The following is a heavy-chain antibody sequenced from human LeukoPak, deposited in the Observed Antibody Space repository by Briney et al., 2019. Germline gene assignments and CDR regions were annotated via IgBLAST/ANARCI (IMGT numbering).Heavy chain of an antibody. D-gene: IGHD3-10*01. CDR1: GGSLSNYY. Sequence: KPSETLSLTCIVSGGSLSNYYWTWIRQPPGKGLEWIGYIYHSGSTSYNPSLKSRATISVDTSKNQFSLKLNSVTAEDTAVYYCARYCYDSGGHYRYFDYWGQGTLVTVSS. CDR3: ARYCYDSGGHYRYFDY. CDR2: IYHSGST. V-gene: IGHV4-59*08. J-gene: IGHJ4*02.